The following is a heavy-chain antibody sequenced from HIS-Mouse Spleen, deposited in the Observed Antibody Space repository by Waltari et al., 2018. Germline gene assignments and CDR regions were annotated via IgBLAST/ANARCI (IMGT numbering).Heavy chain of an antibody. CDR2: ISGRGGST. V-gene: IGHV3-23*01. J-gene: IGHJ4*02. Sequence: EVQLLESGGGLVQPGGSLRLSCAASGFTFSSYAMSWVRQAPGKGLEWVSAISGRGGSTYYADSVKGRFTISRDTSKNTLYLQMNSLRAEDTAVYYCLSVAIFSVANSYYFDYWGQGTLVTVSS. CDR1: GFTFSSYA. D-gene: IGHD1-7*01. CDR3: LSVAIFSVANSYYFDY.